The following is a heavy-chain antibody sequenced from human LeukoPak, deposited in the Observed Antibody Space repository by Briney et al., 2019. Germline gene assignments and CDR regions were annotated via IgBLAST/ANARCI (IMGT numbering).Heavy chain of an antibody. CDR3: ARDTNYYDILTD. CDR1: GFTFSDSS. V-gene: IGHV3-73*01. J-gene: IGHJ4*02. CDR2: IRSEGSDYAT. Sequence: GGSLRLSCVASGFTFSDSSIHWVRQASGKGLEWIGRIRSEGSDYATAYAASVEGRFTISRDDSKSTAYLLMNSLKTEDTAVYYCARDTNYYDILTDWGQGTLVTVSS. D-gene: IGHD3-9*01.